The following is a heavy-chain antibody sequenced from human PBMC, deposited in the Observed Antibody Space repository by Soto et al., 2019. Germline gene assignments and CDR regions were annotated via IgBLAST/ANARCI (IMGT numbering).Heavy chain of an antibody. CDR2: MNAGNGNT. CDR3: ARGGDLGYNYYYGMDV. CDR1: GYTFSRYG. V-gene: IGHV1-3*01. J-gene: IGHJ6*02. Sequence: QVQLVQSGAEVKKPGASVKVSCKASGYTFSRYGKHWVRQAPGQRLEWMGWMNAGNGNTKYSQKFQGRVTITRDTSANTAYMELSSLRSEDTAVYYCARGGDLGYNYYYGMDVWGQGTTVTVSS. D-gene: IGHD6-25*01.